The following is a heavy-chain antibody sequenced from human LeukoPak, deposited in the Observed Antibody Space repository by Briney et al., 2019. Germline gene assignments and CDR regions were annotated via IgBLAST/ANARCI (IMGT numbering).Heavy chain of an antibody. CDR2: ISSTARYK. V-gene: IGHV3-21*01. Sequence: GGSLRLSCAASGFAFRSYTMNWVRLAPGKGLEWVSSISSTARYKYYADSVKGRFTISRDNANNSLSLEMDSLRAEDTAVYLCARDRGTLTLVDAFDIWGPGTTVTVSS. CDR1: GFAFRSYT. CDR3: ARDRGTLTLVDAFDI. D-gene: IGHD4-17*01. J-gene: IGHJ3*02.